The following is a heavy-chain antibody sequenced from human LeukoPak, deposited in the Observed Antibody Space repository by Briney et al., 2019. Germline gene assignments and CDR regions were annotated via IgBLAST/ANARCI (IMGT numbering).Heavy chain of an antibody. J-gene: IGHJ4*02. Sequence: SQTLSLTCVVSGDSVSSKSATWDWIRQSPSRGLKWLGRTYYGSKWYSDYAVSVKSRITINPDTSKNQFSLQLNSVTPEDTAVYYCAKVGGPFSSSSRFDCWGQGTLVTVSS. CDR2: TYYGSKWYS. CDR1: GDSVSSKSAT. V-gene: IGHV6-1*01. CDR3: AKVGGPFSSSSRFDC. D-gene: IGHD6-6*01.